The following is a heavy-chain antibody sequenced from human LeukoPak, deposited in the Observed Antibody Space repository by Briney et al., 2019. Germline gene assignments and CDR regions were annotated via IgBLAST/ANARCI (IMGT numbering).Heavy chain of an antibody. CDR1: GFTFSSYW. V-gene: IGHV3-7*01. CDR3: ARERAPYYYDSSGYYQGYFQH. D-gene: IGHD3-22*01. Sequence: GGSLRLSCAVSGFTFSSYWMSWVRQAPGKGLEWVANIKQDGSEKYYVDSVKGRFTISRDNAKNSLYLQMNSLRAEDTAVYYCARERAPYYYDSSGYYQGYFQHWGQGTLVTVSS. CDR2: IKQDGSEK. J-gene: IGHJ1*01.